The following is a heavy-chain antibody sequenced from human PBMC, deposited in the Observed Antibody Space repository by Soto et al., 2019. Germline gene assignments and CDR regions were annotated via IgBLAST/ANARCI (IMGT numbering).Heavy chain of an antibody. D-gene: IGHD6-19*01. V-gene: IGHV1-46*01. J-gene: IGHJ6*02. CDR3: ARRGRVAVAGTPVPYYYYGMDV. Sequence: ASVKVSCMASGYTITSYYMHWVRQAPGQGLEWMGIINPSGGSTSYAQKFQGRVTMTRDTSTSTVYMELSSLRSEDTAVYYCARRGRVAVAGTPVPYYYYGMDVWAQGTTVTVS. CDR1: GYTITSYY. CDR2: INPSGGST.